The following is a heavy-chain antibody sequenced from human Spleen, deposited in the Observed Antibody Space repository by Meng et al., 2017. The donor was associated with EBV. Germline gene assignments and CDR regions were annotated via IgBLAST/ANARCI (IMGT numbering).Heavy chain of an antibody. CDR1: SGSISSSNW. J-gene: IGHJ5*02. CDR2: IYHSGST. V-gene: IGHV4-4*02. D-gene: IGHD3-16*01. CDR3: AQRERWGLDP. Sequence: GPGPVDHSVTLSLPCAFSSGSISSSNWWSWVRQTPGKGLEWIGEIYHSGSTSYNPSLESRVTISVDKSKNQIFLKLRSVTAADTAVYYCAQRERWGLDPWGQGTLVTVSS.